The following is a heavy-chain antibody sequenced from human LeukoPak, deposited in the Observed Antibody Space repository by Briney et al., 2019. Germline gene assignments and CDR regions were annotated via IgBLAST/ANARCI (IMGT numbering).Heavy chain of an antibody. V-gene: IGHV3-20*04. CDR1: VFTYDDYG. CDR3: ARDVPYCGGDCPSHYYYYYMDV. J-gene: IGHJ6*03. Sequence: GGSLRLSCAASVFTYDDYGMSWVRQAPGKGLEWVSGIDWNGGSTGYADSVKGRFTISRDNAKNSLYLQMNSLRAEDTALYYCARDVPYCGGDCPSHYYYYYMDVWGKGTTVTISS. D-gene: IGHD2-21*02. CDR2: IDWNGGST.